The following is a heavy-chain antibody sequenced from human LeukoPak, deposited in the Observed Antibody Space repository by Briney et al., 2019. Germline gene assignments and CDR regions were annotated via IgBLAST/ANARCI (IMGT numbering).Heavy chain of an antibody. V-gene: IGHV6-1*01. CDR3: ARGYSSNRMVFDY. CDR1: GDSVSSNSAA. Sequence: SQTLSLTCAISGDSVSSNSAAWIWIRQSPSRGLEWLGRTYYRSKWYTEYAVSVKSRITINPDTSKNQFSLQLSSVNPEDTAVYYCARGYSSNRMVFDYWGQGTLVTVSS. CDR2: TYYRSKWYT. J-gene: IGHJ4*02. D-gene: IGHD6-13*01.